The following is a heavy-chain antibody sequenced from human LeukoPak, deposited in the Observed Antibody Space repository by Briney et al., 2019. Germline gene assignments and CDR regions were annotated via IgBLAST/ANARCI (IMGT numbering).Heavy chain of an antibody. D-gene: IGHD5-24*01. J-gene: IGHJ4*02. CDR2: IIPIFGTA. Sequence: SVKVSCKASGYTFTSYGISWVRQAPGQGLEWMGRIIPIFGTANYAQKFQGRVTITTDESTSTAYMELSSLRSEDTAVYYCASTNSVEMATIGDYFDYWGQGTLVTVSS. CDR3: ASTNSVEMATIGDYFDY. V-gene: IGHV1-69*05. CDR1: GYTFTSYG.